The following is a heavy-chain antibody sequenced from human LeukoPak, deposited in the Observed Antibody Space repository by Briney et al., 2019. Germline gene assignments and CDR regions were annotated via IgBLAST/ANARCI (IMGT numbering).Heavy chain of an antibody. Sequence: PSETLSLTCTVSGGSISTYYWSWVRQSPGKGLEWIGYIYNSGSTHYNPSLESRVTISVDTSNNQFSLRLSSVTVADTAVYYCARQTNWFDSWGRGTLVTVSS. J-gene: IGHJ5*01. CDR1: GGSISTYY. D-gene: IGHD2-8*01. V-gene: IGHV4-59*08. CDR3: ARQTNWFDS. CDR2: IYNSGST.